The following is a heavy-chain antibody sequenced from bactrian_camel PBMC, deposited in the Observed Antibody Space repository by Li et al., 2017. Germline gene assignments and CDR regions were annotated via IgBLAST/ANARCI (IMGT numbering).Heavy chain of an antibody. CDR2: NHRDGTT. V-gene: IGHV3S53*01. J-gene: IGHJ4*01. D-gene: IGHD4*01. CDR3: ATGGGDSGLSNH. Sequence: QLVESGGGSVQAGGPLRLSCAASGYIFISSCGMAWYRQAPGKERELVSANHRDGTTTYADSVKGRFTISRDNDKAAVYLQMNGLKPEDRAMYYCATGGGDSGLSNHWGQGTQVTVS. CDR1: GYIFISSCG.